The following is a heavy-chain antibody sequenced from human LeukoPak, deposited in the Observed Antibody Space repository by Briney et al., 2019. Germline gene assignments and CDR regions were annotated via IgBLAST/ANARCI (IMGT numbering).Heavy chain of an antibody. CDR1: GSTFSSYG. J-gene: IGHJ6*02. CDR2: IIVGGGST. CDR3: ATDGYTEMATNYYYYYGMHV. V-gene: IGHV3-23*01. Sequence: GRSLRLSFAAAGSTFSSYGISWVRQAPGNGLELGSAIIVGGGSTYYAGSVKGRFTIPTDNSKNRLYLQMNSLRPEDTAVYYCATDGYTEMATNYYYYYGMHVWGQGTTVTVSS. D-gene: IGHD5-24*01.